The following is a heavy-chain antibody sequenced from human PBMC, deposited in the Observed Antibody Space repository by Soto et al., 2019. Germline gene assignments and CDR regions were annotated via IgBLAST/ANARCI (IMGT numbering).Heavy chain of an antibody. D-gene: IGHD3-10*01. CDR1: GDRVSSNSGA. V-gene: IGHV6-1*01. Sequence: TLSLTSAISGDRVSSNSGAWNWIRQSPSRGLEWLGRTYYRSRWSFDYALSVKSRVTIDPDTSKNQFSLHLDSLTPEDTAVYYCAGVTWLRGMDVLGQGTPVTVSS. J-gene: IGHJ6*02. CDR3: AGVTWLRGMDV. CDR2: TYYRSRWSF.